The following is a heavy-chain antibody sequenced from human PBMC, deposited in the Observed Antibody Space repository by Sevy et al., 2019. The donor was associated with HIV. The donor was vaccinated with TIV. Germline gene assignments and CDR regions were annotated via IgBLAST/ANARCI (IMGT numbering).Heavy chain of an antibody. D-gene: IGHD3-9*01. V-gene: IGHV3-7*01. CDR2: INQDGSQK. Sequence: GGSLRLSCGASGFTFSTYWMSWVRQAPGKGLEWVAHINQDGSQKYYVDSVKGRFTISKDNAKNSLYLQMSSLRAEDTAVYYCAREFDGGPDYWGQGTLVTVSS. CDR1: GFTFSTYW. CDR3: AREFDGGPDY. J-gene: IGHJ4*02.